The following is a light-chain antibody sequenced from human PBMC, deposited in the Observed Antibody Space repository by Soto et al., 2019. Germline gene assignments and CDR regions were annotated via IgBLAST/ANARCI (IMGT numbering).Light chain of an antibody. CDR2: DAS. V-gene: IGKV3D-15*01. CDR3: QQYNNWPRT. CDR1: QSIRNY. J-gene: IGKJ1*01. Sequence: DIGASQSSATLCRSPGERATLYCRASQSIRNYLAWYQQKPGQAPRLLIYDASNRATGIPARFSGSGSGTEFTLTISSLQSEDFAVYYCQQYNNWPRTFGQGTKVDI.